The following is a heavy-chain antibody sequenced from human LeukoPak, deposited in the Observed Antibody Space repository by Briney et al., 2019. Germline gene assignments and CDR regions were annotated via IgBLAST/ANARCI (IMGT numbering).Heavy chain of an antibody. J-gene: IGHJ3*02. CDR1: EFTFSSYS. V-gene: IGHV3-48*04. Sequence: GGSLRLSCAASEFTFSSYSMNWVRQAPGKGLEWVSYITNSGNSKSYADSVKGRFTISRDNAKNSLYLQMNSLRAEDTALYYCAKDTTGRADGDYYDAFDIWGQGTMVTVSS. CDR3: AKDTTGRADGDYYDAFDI. D-gene: IGHD4-17*01. CDR2: ITNSGNSK.